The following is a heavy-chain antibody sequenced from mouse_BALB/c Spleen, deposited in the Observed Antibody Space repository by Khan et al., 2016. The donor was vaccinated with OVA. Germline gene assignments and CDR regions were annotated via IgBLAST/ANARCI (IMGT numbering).Heavy chain of an antibody. V-gene: IGHV1-7*01. CDR3: ANHGSSSAWLTY. D-gene: IGHD1-1*01. Sequence: QVQLQQSGAELAKPGASVKMSCTASGYTFTSYWMHWVKQRPGQGLEWIGYINPSTGYTEYNPRFKDKATLTADKSSSTAYMQLSSLTSEESAVYYCANHGSSSAWLTYWGQGTLVTVSA. CDR1: GYTFTSYW. J-gene: IGHJ3*01. CDR2: INPSTGYT.